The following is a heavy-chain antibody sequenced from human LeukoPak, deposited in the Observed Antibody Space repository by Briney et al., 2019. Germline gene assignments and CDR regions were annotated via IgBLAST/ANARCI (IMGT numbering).Heavy chain of an antibody. CDR1: GFTFRSYW. J-gene: IGHJ4*02. V-gene: IGHV3-7*01. D-gene: IGHD5-12*01. CDR2: INQGGSVK. CDR3: ARVGYSGWNLEY. Sequence: PGGSLRLSCAASGFTFRSYWMSWVRQAPGKGLEWVANINQGGSVKYYVDSVKGRFTISRDDAKNSLYVQMNSLRDEDTAVYYCARVGYSGWNLEYWGQGTLVTFFS.